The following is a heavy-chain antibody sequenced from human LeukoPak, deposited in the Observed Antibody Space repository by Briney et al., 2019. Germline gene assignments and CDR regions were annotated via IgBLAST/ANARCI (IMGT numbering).Heavy chain of an antibody. J-gene: IGHJ4*02. Sequence: GGSLRLSCAASGFTFSSYAMHWVRQAPGKGLEWVAVISYDGSNKYYADSVKGRFTISRDNSKNTLYLQMNSLRAEDTAVYYCARDWVSMVGATTRFDYWGQGTLVTVSS. CDR1: GFTFSSYA. V-gene: IGHV3-30-3*01. D-gene: IGHD1-26*01. CDR2: ISYDGSNK. CDR3: ARDWVSMVGATTRFDY.